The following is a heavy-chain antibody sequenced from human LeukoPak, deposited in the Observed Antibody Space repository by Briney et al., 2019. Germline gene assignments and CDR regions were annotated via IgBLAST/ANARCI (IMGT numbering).Heavy chain of an antibody. J-gene: IGHJ4*01. Sequence: GGSLRLSCAASGFTFSSYAMSWVRQAPGKGLEWVSDISGSGGSTYYADSVKGRFTISRDNSKNTLYLQMNSLRAEDTAVYYCARAQIVVVITTHFDYWGHGTLVTVSS. V-gene: IGHV3-23*01. D-gene: IGHD3-22*01. CDR2: ISGSGGST. CDR1: GFTFSSYA. CDR3: ARAQIVVVITTHFDY.